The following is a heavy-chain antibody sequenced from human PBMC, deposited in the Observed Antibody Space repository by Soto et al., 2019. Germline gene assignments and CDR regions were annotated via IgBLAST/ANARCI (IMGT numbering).Heavy chain of an antibody. CDR1: GYTFANYW. Sequence: PGESLKISCESSGYTFANYWIRWVRQLPGKGLEWVAIIYPSDPRTIYSLSFQGQFNISADKSISTAYLQWSSLKASDTAMYYCARLATTRRPIDYWGQGTLVTVSS. CDR2: IYPSDPRT. J-gene: IGHJ4*02. CDR3: ARLATTRRPIDY. V-gene: IGHV5-51*01. D-gene: IGHD4-4*01.